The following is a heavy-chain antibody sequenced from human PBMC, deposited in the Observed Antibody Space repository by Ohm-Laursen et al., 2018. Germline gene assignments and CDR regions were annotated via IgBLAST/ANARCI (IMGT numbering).Heavy chain of an antibody. CDR2: MYHSGST. J-gene: IGHJ4*02. CDR1: GGSFSSGGYY. D-gene: IGHD4/OR15-4a*01. V-gene: IGHV4-31*03. CDR3: ARSNYPYAPHY. Sequence: PSETLSLTCTFSGGSFSSGGYYWSWIRQHPGKGLEWIGYMYHSGSTYYNPSLKSRVTISVDTSKNQFSLKLSSVTAADTAVYYCARSNYPYAPHYWGQGTLVTVSS.